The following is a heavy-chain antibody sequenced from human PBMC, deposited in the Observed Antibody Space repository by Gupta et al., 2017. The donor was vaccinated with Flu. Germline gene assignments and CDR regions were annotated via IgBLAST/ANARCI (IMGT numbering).Heavy chain of an antibody. V-gene: IGHV3-53*02. CDR2: FYVGGAT. Sequence: EVQLVETGGGLIQPGGSLRLSCAASGCTVSSSYMSWVRQAPGKGLEWVSVFYVGGATYYADSVRGRFTISRDNSENTLYLQMNSLRAEDTAVYYCARGDGYNYFGHWGQGTLVTVSS. CDR1: GCTVSSSY. D-gene: IGHD5-12*01. CDR3: ARGDGYNYFGH. J-gene: IGHJ4*02.